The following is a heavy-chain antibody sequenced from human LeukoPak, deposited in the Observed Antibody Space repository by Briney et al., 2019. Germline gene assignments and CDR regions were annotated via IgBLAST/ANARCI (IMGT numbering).Heavy chain of an antibody. D-gene: IGHD3-10*01. CDR1: GFTFSSYS. CDR3: AKDRGYYGSGSYYPIDY. V-gene: IGHV3-21*04. J-gene: IGHJ4*02. Sequence: GGSLRLSCAASGFTFSSYSMNWVRQAPGKGLEWVSSISSSSSYIYYADSVKGRFTISRDNAKNSLYLQMNSLRAEDTAVYYCAKDRGYYGSGSYYPIDYWGQGTLVTVSS. CDR2: ISSSSSYI.